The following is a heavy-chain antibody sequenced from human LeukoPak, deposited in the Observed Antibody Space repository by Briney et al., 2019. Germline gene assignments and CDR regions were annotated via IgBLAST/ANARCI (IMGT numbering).Heavy chain of an antibody. CDR2: ISGSGGST. Sequence: PGGSLRLSCAASGFTFSSYAMSWVRQAPGKGLEWVSAISGSGGSTYYADSVKGRFTISRGNSKNTPYLQMNSLRAEDTAVYYCARVSGDILTGYLDYWGQGTLVTVSS. V-gene: IGHV3-23*01. J-gene: IGHJ4*02. CDR3: ARVSGDILTGYLDY. D-gene: IGHD3-9*01. CDR1: GFTFSSYA.